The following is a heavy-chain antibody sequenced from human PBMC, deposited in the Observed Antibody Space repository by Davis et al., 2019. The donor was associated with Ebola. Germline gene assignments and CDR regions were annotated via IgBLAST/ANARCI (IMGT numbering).Heavy chain of an antibody. J-gene: IGHJ4*02. Sequence: GESLKISCAASGFTFSSYSMNWVRQAPGKGLEWVSSISSSSSTIYYADSVKGRFTISRDNAKNSLYLQMNSLRAEDTAVYYCARTVPHSSGYPNWGQGTLVTVSS. CDR1: GFTFSSYS. D-gene: IGHD3-22*01. V-gene: IGHV3-21*04. CDR2: ISSSSSTI. CDR3: ARTVPHSSGYPN.